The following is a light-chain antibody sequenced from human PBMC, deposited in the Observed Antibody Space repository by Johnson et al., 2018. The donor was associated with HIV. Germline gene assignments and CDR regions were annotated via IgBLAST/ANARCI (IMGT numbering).Light chain of an antibody. V-gene: IGLV1-51*01. CDR1: SSNIGNNY. CDR3: LPWDTTLRAPFV. Sequence: QSVLTQPPSVSAAPGQKVSISCSGSSSNIGNNYVSWYHHLPRTAPKLLIYENNKGSSGIPDLFSGSKSGTSATLGITGLRAGDEADYYCLPWDTTLRAPFVFGTGTKVTVL. CDR2: ENN. J-gene: IGLJ1*01.